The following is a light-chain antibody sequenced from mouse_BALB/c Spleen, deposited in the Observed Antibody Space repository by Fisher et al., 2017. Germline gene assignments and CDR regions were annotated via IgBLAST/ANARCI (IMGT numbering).Light chain of an antibody. CDR3: QQFTSSPSRT. Sequence: DIVLTQTTAIMAASLGQKVTMTCSASSSVSSSYLHWYQQKSGASPKPLIHRTSNLASGVPARFSGSGSGTSYSLTISSVEAEDAATYYCQQFTSSPSRTFGGGTKLEIK. V-gene: IGKV4-58*01. CDR2: RTS. CDR1: SSVSSSY. J-gene: IGKJ1*01.